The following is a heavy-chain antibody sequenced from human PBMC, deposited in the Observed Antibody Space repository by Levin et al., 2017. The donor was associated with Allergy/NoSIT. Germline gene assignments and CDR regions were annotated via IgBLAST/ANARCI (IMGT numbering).Heavy chain of an antibody. CDR2: ISYDGSSK. V-gene: IGHV3-30-3*01. J-gene: IGHJ4*02. Sequence: GESLKISCAASGFTFSGYAMHWVRQAPGKGLEWVALISYDGSSKYYADSVKGRFTISRDNSKNTLYLQMNGLRAEDTAFYYCSRDGAGSIDYWGQGTLVTVSS. CDR1: GFTFSGYA. CDR3: SRDGAGSIDY.